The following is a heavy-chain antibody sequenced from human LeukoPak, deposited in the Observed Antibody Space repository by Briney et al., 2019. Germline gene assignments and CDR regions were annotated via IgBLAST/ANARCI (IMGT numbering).Heavy chain of an antibody. CDR3: ASQNTYGYPFEY. CDR2: ISGNGGTI. J-gene: IGHJ4*02. V-gene: IGHV3-64*01. D-gene: IGHD5-18*01. Sequence: GGSLRLSCAASGFTFSKWTMHWVRQAPGKGLEYVPSISGNGGTIHYANSVKGRFTISRDNSKNTLYLQMGSLRAEDMAVYYCASQNTYGYPFEYRGQGTQVTVSS. CDR1: GFTFSKWT.